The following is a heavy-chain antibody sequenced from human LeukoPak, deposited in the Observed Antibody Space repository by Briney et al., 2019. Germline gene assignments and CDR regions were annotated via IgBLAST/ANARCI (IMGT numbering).Heavy chain of an antibody. CDR3: ARRGYGDYAPFDY. CDR1: GFTVSSNY. CDR2: IYSGGST. J-gene: IGHJ4*02. V-gene: IGHV3-66*04. D-gene: IGHD4-17*01. Sequence: SGGSLRLSCAVSGFTVSSNYMTWVRQAPGKGLEWVSFIYSGGSTDYADSVKGRFSLSRDNSKNTLYLQMNSLRAEDTAVYYCARRGYGDYAPFDYWGQGTLVTVSS.